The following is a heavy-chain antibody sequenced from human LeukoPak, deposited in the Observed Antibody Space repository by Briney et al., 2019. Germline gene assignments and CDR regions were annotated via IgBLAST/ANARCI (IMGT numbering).Heavy chain of an antibody. CDR2: INHSGRT. Sequence: SETLSLTCAVYGGSFSGYYWSWIRQPPGKGLEWIGEINHSGRTNYNPSLKSRVTISVDTSKNQFSLKLSSVTAADTAGYYLAKQNYGAAPLRYWGQGTLVTVSS. J-gene: IGHJ4*02. CDR3: AKQNYGAAPLRY. CDR1: GGSFSGYY. V-gene: IGHV4-34*01. D-gene: IGHD4/OR15-4a*01.